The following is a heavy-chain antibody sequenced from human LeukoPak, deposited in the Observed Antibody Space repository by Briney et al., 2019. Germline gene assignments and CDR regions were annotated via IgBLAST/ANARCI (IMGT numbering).Heavy chain of an antibody. CDR1: GGSISSGDYY. V-gene: IGHV4-30-4*01. J-gene: IGHJ4*02. Sequence: SETLSLTCTVSGGSISSGDYYWSWIRQPPGKGLEWIGYIYYSGSTYYNPSLKSRVTISVDTSKNQFSLKLSSVTAADTAVYYCARGAVGRGVEYFDYWCQGTLVTVSS. CDR3: ARGAVGRGVEYFDY. D-gene: IGHD3-10*01. CDR2: IYYSGST.